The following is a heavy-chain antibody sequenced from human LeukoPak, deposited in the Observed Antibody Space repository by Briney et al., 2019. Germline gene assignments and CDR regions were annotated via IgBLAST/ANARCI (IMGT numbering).Heavy chain of an antibody. CDR1: GYTFTSYY. J-gene: IGHJ4*02. CDR3: ARDLERSSFTWIQSSTPHAFDY. Sequence: GASVKVSCKASGYTFTSYYMHWVRQAPGQGLEWMGIINPSGGSTSYAQKFQGRVTMTRDTSTSTVYMELSSLRSVDTAVYYCARDLERSSFTWIQSSTPHAFDYWGQGTLVTVSS. V-gene: IGHV1-46*01. CDR2: INPSGGST. D-gene: IGHD5-18*01.